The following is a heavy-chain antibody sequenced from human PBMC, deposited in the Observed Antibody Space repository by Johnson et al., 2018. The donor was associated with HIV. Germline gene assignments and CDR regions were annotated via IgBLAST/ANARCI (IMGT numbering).Heavy chain of an antibody. J-gene: IGHJ3*01. CDR2: IYSGGST. CDR3: AKDPIVLVVYAISAFDL. D-gene: IGHD2-8*02. CDR1: GFTVSSNY. Sequence: VQLVESGGGLVKPGGSLRLSCAASGFTVSSNYMSWVRQAPGKGLEWVSVIYSGGSTYYADSVKGRFTISRDNSKNTLYLQMNSLRAEDTAVYYCAKDPIVLVVYAISAFDLWGQGTMVTVSS. V-gene: IGHV3-66*01.